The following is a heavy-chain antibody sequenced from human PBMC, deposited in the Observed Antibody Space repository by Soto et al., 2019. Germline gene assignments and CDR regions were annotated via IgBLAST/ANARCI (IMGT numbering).Heavy chain of an antibody. D-gene: IGHD3-10*01. J-gene: IGHJ5*01. CDR3: ARDYGSGSYPFDS. CDR1: GGSISSYY. V-gene: IGHV4-59*12. Sequence: SETLSLTCTVSGGSISSYYWSWIRQPPGKGLEWIGYIYYSGSTNYNPSLKSRVTISVDTSKNQFSLKLSSVTAADTAVYYCARDYGSGSYPFDSWSQGTLVTVSS. CDR2: IYYSGST.